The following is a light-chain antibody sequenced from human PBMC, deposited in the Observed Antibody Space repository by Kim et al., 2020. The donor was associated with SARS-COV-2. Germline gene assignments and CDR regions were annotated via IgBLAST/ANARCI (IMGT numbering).Light chain of an antibody. CDR2: DAS. CDR1: QSVSSY. CDR3: QQRSNWPRT. J-gene: IGKJ2*01. V-gene: IGKV3-11*01. Sequence: EIVLTQSPATLSFSPGERATLSCRASQSVSSYLAWHQQKPGQAPRLLIYDASNRATGIPARFSGSGSGTDFTLTISSLEPEDFAVYFCQQRSNWPRTFGQGTKLEI.